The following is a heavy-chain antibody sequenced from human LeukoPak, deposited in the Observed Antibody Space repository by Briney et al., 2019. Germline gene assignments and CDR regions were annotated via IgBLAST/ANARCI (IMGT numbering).Heavy chain of an antibody. Sequence: SETLSLTCTVSGGSLSSYYWSWIRQPPGEGLEWIGYIYYSGSTNYNPSLKSRVTISVDTSKNQFSLKLSSVTAADTAVYYCARRSSTSYYYYYGMDVWGQGTTVTVSS. V-gene: IGHV4-59*08. D-gene: IGHD2-2*01. CDR1: GGSLSSYY. CDR3: ARRSSTSYYYYYGMDV. J-gene: IGHJ6*02. CDR2: IYYSGST.